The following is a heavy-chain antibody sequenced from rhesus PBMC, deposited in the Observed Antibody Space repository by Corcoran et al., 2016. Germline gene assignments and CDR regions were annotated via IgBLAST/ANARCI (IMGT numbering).Heavy chain of an antibody. CDR3: ASGLNYGAPNFGLDS. CDR1: GDSIISGYA. Sequence: QVHLQESGPGLVKPSETLSLTCTVSGDSIISGYAWSWIRQPPGKGLEWFGYIGGSSKPALQRRVTLSKDTSKNQFSLNLTSVTAADTAVYYCASGLNYGAPNFGLDSWGQGVVVTVSS. V-gene: IGHV4-127*01. J-gene: IGHJ6*01. CDR2: IGG. D-gene: IGHD1-26*01.